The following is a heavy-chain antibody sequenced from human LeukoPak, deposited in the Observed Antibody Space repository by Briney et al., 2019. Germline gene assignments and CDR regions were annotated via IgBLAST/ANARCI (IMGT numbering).Heavy chain of an antibody. V-gene: IGHV1-46*01. D-gene: IGHD2-15*01. CDR3: ARDFGSGGSCYPAGCG. CDR1: GYTFTSYY. CDR2: INPSGGST. Sequence: ASVKVSCKASGYTFTSYYMHCVRQAPGQGLEWMGIINPSGGSTSYAQKFQGRVTMTRDTSTSTVYMELSSLRSEDTAVYYCARDFGSGGSCYPAGCGWGQGTLVTVSS. J-gene: IGHJ4*02.